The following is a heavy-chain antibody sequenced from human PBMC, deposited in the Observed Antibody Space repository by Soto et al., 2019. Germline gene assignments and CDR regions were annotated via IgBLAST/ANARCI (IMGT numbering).Heavy chain of an antibody. D-gene: IGHD2-15*01. CDR1: GYTFTSYG. CDR2: ISAYNGNT. V-gene: IGHV1-18*01. Sequence: QVQLVQSGAEVKKPGASVKVSCKASGYTFTSYGISWVRQAPGQGLEWMGWISAYNGNTKNAQKFQGRVTMTTDTSTRTAYMELRLLRSDDTAVYDCGRDLCSGCWFDPLGLGTLVTVS. CDR3: GRDLCSGCWFDP. J-gene: IGHJ5*02.